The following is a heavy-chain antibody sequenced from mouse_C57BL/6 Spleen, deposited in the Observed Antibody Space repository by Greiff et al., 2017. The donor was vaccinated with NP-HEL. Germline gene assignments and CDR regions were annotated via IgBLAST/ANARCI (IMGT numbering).Heavy chain of an antibody. D-gene: IGHD1-1*01. J-gene: IGHJ4*01. Sequence: EVKLMESGGGLVQPGGSLKLSCAASGFTFSDYYMYWVRQTPEKRLEWVADISNGGGSTYYPDTVKGRFTISRDNAKNTLYLQMSRLKSEDTAMYYCARTITTVRAMDYWGQGTSVTVSS. CDR2: ISNGGGST. V-gene: IGHV5-12*01. CDR1: GFTFSDYY. CDR3: ARTITTVRAMDY.